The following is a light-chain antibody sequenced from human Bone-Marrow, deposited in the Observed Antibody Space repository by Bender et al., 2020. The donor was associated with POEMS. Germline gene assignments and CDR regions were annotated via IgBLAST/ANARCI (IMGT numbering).Light chain of an antibody. J-gene: IGLJ2*01. CDR1: KLGDKY. Sequence: SYDLTQPSSVSVSPGQTASITCSGDKLGDKYACWYQQKPGQSPVLVIYQDVKRPAGIPERFSGSKSGTTATLTISDTQAIDEADYYCQAWDRSTAIFGGGTKLTVL. CDR2: QDV. V-gene: IGLV3-1*01. CDR3: QAWDRSTAI.